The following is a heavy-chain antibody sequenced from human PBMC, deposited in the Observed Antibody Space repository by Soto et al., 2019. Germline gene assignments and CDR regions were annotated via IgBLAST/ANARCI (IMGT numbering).Heavy chain of an antibody. CDR1: GFTFSTYA. Sequence: GGSLRLSCAASGFTFSTYAMAWVRQAPGKGLQWVSAISGSGASTYYADSVKGRFTISRDNSKNTLDLQMNSLRAEDTAIYFCAKILVPASLGSFHYWGQGALVTVSS. CDR3: AKILVPASLGSFHY. V-gene: IGHV3-23*01. CDR2: ISGSGAST. D-gene: IGHD2-2*01. J-gene: IGHJ4*02.